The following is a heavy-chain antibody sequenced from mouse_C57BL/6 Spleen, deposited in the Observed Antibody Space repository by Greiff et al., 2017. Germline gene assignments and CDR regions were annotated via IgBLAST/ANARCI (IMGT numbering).Heavy chain of an antibody. CDR1: GYTFTSYW. J-gene: IGHJ3*01. CDR3: ARRYYGSSSPFAY. Sequence: QVQLQQPGAELVKPGASVKLSCKASGYTFTSYWITWVKQRPGQGLEWIGDIYPGSGSTNYNEKFKSKATLTVDTSSSTAYMQLSSLTSEDAAVDYCARRYYGSSSPFAYWGQGTLVTVSA. V-gene: IGHV1-55*01. CDR2: IYPGSGST. D-gene: IGHD1-1*01.